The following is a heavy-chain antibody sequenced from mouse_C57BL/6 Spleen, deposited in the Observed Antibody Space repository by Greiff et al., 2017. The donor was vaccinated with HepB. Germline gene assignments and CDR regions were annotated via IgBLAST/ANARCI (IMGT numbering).Heavy chain of an antibody. Sequence: QVQLQQPGAELVKPGASVKLSCKASGYTFTSYWMHWVKQRPGQGLEWIGMIHPNSGSTNYNEKFKSKATLTVDKSSSTAYMQLSSLTSEDSAVYYCAYYGSSRWAMDYWGQGTSVTVSS. J-gene: IGHJ4*01. D-gene: IGHD1-1*01. V-gene: IGHV1-64*01. CDR3: AYYGSSRWAMDY. CDR2: IHPNSGST. CDR1: GYTFTSYW.